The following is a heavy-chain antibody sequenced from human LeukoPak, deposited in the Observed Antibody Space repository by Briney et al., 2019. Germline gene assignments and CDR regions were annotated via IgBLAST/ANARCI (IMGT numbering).Heavy chain of an antibody. CDR1: GLTVTYNY. Sequence: PGGSLRLSCAASGLTVTYNYMSWVRQAPGKGLEWLSVSYSGGMTYYADSVKGRFITSRDNSKNTLYLQMNRLRAEDTAVYYCYARPVLPAAFLPSGNYMDVWGKGTTVTVSS. CDR2: SYSGGMT. CDR3: YARPVLPAAFLPSGNYMDV. V-gene: IGHV3-53*01. J-gene: IGHJ6*03. D-gene: IGHD2-2*01.